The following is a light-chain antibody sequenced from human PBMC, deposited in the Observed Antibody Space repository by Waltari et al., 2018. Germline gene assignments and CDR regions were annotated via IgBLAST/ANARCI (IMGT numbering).Light chain of an antibody. CDR1: SNDVGGYNY. Sequence: QSALTQPRSVSGSPGQSVTISCPGTSNDVGGYNYVSWYQQHPGKAPKLIIYDVSKRPSGFPDRFSGSKSGNTASLTISGLQSEDEADYFCCSYAGSSSLVFGGGSSLTVL. J-gene: IGLJ3*02. CDR2: DVS. CDR3: CSYAGSSSLV. V-gene: IGLV2-11*01.